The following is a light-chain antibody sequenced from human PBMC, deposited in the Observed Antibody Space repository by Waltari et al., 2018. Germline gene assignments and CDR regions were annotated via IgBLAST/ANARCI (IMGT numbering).Light chain of an antibody. CDR3: CSYAGSYTLV. Sequence: QSALTQPRSVSGSPGPSVTISCTGTRSDVGGYNYVSWYQQHPGKAPKLMIYDVSKRPSGVPDRFSGSKSGNTASLTISGLQAEDEADYYCCSYAGSYTLVFGGGTKLTVL. CDR2: DVS. V-gene: IGLV2-11*01. J-gene: IGLJ2*01. CDR1: RSDVGGYNY.